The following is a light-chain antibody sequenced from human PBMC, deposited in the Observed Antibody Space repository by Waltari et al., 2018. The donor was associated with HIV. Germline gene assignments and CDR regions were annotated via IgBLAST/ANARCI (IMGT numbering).Light chain of an antibody. CDR1: QSVSDF. V-gene: IGKV3-11*01. J-gene: IGKJ4*01. CDR2: DAS. CDR3: QQRSHWPLT. Sequence: ETVLTQSPARLSLSPGERATLSCRANQSVSDFLAWYSQTPGQPPRLLIYDASTRATGTPARFSGSGSGTDFTLTISSLEPEDFAVYYCQQRSHWPLTFGGGTKVEMK.